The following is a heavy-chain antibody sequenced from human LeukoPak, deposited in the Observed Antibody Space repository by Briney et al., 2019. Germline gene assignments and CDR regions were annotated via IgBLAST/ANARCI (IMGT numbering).Heavy chain of an antibody. V-gene: IGHV4-61*02. CDR1: GGSISSGSYS. D-gene: IGHD2-15*01. J-gene: IGHJ2*01. CDR2: IYTSGGT. Sequence: SQTLSLTCTVSGGSISSGSYSWSWIRQPAGKGLEWIGRIYTSGGTNYNPSLKSRVTISVDTSKNQFSLKLSSVTAADTAVYYCARDRCSGGSCYPWYFDLWGRGTLVTVSS. CDR3: ARDRCSGGSCYPWYFDL.